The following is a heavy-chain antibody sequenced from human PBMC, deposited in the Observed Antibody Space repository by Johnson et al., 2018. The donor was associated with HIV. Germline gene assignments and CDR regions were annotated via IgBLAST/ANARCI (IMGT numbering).Heavy chain of an antibody. V-gene: IGHV3-74*01. D-gene: IGHD2-2*01. CDR3: ARDRCSSTTCLDAFDI. Sequence: VQLVESGGGLVQPGGSLRLSCAASGFTFSSYWMHWVRQAPGKGLVWVSRINSDGSSTSYADSVKGRFTISRDNSKNTLYVEMNSLRVEDTALYYCARDRCSSTTCLDAFDIWGQGTMVTVSS. CDR1: GFTFSSYW. J-gene: IGHJ3*02. CDR2: INSDGSST.